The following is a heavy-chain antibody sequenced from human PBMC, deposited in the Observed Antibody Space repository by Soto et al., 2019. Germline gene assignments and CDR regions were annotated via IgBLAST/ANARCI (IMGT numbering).Heavy chain of an antibody. CDR3: TTSLGPIVVVPAAMEAFDI. J-gene: IGHJ3*02. CDR1: GFTFSNAW. D-gene: IGHD2-2*01. V-gene: IGHV3-15*01. CDR2: IKSKTDGGTT. Sequence: GGSLRLSCAASGFTFSNAWMSWVRQAPGKGLEWVGRIKSKTDGGTTDYAAPVKGRFTISRDDSKNTLYLQMNSLKTEDTAVYYCTTSLGPIVVVPAAMEAFDIWGQGTMVTGSS.